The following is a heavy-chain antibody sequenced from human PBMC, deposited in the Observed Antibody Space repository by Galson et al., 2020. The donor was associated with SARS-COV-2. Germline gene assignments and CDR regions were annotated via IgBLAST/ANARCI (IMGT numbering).Heavy chain of an antibody. Sequence: GESLKISCAASGFTFSSYGMHWVRQAPGKGLEWVAVISYDGSNKYYADSVKGRFTISRDNSKNTLYLQMNSLRAEDTAVYYCAKDRSIAARYYYYGMDVWGQGTTVTVSS. J-gene: IGHJ6*02. V-gene: IGHV3-30*18. CDR2: ISYDGSNK. CDR3: AKDRSIAARYYYYGMDV. CDR1: GFTFSSYG. D-gene: IGHD6-6*01.